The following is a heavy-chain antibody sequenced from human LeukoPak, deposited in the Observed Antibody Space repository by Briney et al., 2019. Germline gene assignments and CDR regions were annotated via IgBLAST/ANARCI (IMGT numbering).Heavy chain of an antibody. J-gene: IGHJ4*02. V-gene: IGHV3-23*01. Sequence: PGGSLRLSCAASGFTFSSYAMSWVRQAPGKGLEWVSAISGSGGSTYYADSVKGRFTISRDNAKNSLYLQMNSLRAEDTAVYYCAFPGDYGPFDYWGQGTLVTVSS. D-gene: IGHD4-17*01. CDR3: AFPGDYGPFDY. CDR1: GFTFSSYA. CDR2: ISGSGGST.